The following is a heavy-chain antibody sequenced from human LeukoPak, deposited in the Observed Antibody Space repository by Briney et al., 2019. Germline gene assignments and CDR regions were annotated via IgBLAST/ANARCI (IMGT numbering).Heavy chain of an antibody. CDR2: VHLNGRS. CDR3: AREGGFYRPLDY. D-gene: IGHD2/OR15-2a*01. J-gene: IGHJ4*02. CDR1: GGSISATNW. Sequence: SGTLSLTCDVSGGSISATNWWTWVRQPPGGGLEWIGEVHLNGRSHYSPSLESRVTMSADMSENHISLHLTSVTAANTAVYYCAREGGFYRPLDYTGPGTLVIVSS. V-gene: IGHV4-4*02.